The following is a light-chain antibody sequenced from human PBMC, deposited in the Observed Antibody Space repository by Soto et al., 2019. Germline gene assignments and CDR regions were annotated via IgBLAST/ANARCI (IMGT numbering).Light chain of an antibody. CDR3: SSYTSSSTRV. Sequence: QSVLTQPASVSGSPGQSITISCTGSGRDIGAYNYVSWYQQHPGKAPKLIIYGVKNRPSGVSNRFSASKSAFTASLTISGLQAEDEADYYCSSYTSSSTRVFGGGTKVTVL. V-gene: IGLV2-14*01. CDR1: GRDIGAYNY. J-gene: IGLJ2*01. CDR2: GVK.